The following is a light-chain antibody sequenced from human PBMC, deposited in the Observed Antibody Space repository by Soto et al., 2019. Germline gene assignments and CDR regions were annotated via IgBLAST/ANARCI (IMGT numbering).Light chain of an antibody. CDR2: DVS. CDR1: SSDVGGYNY. V-gene: IGLV2-14*01. CDR3: SSYTSSIL. J-gene: IGLJ2*01. Sequence: QSALTQPASVSGSPGQSITISCTGTSSDVGGYNYVSSYQQHPGKAPKLMIYDVSNRPSGVSNRFSGSKSGNTASLTISGLQAEDEADYYCSSYTSSILFGGGTKLTVL.